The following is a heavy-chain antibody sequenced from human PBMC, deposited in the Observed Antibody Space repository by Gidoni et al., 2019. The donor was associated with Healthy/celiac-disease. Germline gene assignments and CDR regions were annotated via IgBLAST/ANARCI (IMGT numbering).Heavy chain of an antibody. D-gene: IGHD2-2*01. CDR2: IYYSGSP. CDR3: ARVSRDGDNEPLG. V-gene: IGHV4-59*01. CDR1: GGSISSYY. Sequence: QVQLQESGPGLVKPSETLSLTCTVSGGSISSYYWSWIRQPPGKGLEWIGYIYYSGSPNYNPPLKSRVTISVDTSKNQFSLKLSSVTAADTAVYYCARVSRDGDNEPLGWGQGTLVTVSS. J-gene: IGHJ4*02.